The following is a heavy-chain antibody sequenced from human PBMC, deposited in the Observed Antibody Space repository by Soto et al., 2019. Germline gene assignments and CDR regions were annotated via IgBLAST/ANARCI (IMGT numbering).Heavy chain of an antibody. Sequence: PSETLSLTCAVYGGSFSGYYWSWIRQPPGKGLEWIGEINHSGSTNYSPSLKSRVTISVDTSKNQFSLKLSSVTAADTAVYYCARGPGDSYYGMDVWGQGTTVTVSS. D-gene: IGHD1-1*01. CDR3: ARGPGDSYYGMDV. J-gene: IGHJ6*02. V-gene: IGHV4-34*01. CDR1: GGSFSGYY. CDR2: INHSGST.